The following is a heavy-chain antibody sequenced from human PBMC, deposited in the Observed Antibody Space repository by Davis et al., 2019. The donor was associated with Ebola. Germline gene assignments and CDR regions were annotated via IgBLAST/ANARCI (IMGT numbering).Heavy chain of an antibody. V-gene: IGHV4-34*01. J-gene: IGHJ4*02. Sequence: SETLSLTCAVYGGSFSGYYWSWIRQSPGKGLEWIGEIIDSGNANYNPSLKSRVTVSVDKSKNQFSLKLSSVTAADTAVYYCARGYGFTVTQRGPFDYWGQGTLVTVSS. CDR2: IIDSGNA. CDR1: GGSFSGYY. CDR3: ARGYGFTVTQRGPFDY. D-gene: IGHD4-17*01.